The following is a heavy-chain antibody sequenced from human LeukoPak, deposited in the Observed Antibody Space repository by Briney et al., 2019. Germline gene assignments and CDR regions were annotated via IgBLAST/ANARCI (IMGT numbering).Heavy chain of an antibody. Sequence: GGSLRLSCTASGFTFSSSAMSWVRQAPGKGLEWVSDITGSGGSTYYADSVKGQFTISRDNSKNTLYLQMNSLRAEDTAVYYCAKAGIYDYVWGSYLVDWGQGTLVTVSS. CDR1: GFTFSSSA. J-gene: IGHJ4*02. D-gene: IGHD3-16*01. CDR3: AKAGIYDYVWGSYLVD. V-gene: IGHV3-23*01. CDR2: ITGSGGST.